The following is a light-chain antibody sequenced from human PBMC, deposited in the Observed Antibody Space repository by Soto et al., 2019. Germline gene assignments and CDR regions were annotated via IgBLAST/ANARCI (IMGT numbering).Light chain of an antibody. J-gene: IGKJ1*01. CDR2: AAS. CDR1: HNITNY. CDR3: QQSYSTPCA. Sequence: DIQMTQSPSSLYASVGDRVTITCRASHNITNYLNWYQQKSGTAPTLLIYAASNLQGGVPSRFTGSASGTDFTLTISSLQPEDFATYYCQQSYSTPCAFGQGTKVDNK. V-gene: IGKV1-39*01.